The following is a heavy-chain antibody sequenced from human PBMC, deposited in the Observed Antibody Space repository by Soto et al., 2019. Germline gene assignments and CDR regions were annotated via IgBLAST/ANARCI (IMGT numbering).Heavy chain of an antibody. J-gene: IGHJ4*02. CDR1: GFTFSSNA. CDR2: ITNTGGDT. V-gene: IGHV3-23*01. Sequence: GGSLRLSCAASGFTFSSNAMTWVRRAPGEGLEWVSVITNTGGDTLYADSAKGRFTMSRDNSKNILYLQMNSLRAEDTAIYYCARASGESYPGSRVFDSWGQGTRVTVSS. CDR3: ARASGESYPGSRVFDS. D-gene: IGHD3-10*01.